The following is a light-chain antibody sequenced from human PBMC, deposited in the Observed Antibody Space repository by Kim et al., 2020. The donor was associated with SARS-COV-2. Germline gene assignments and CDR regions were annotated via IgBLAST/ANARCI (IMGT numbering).Light chain of an antibody. J-gene: IGLJ3*02. CDR1: SLRSYY. V-gene: IGLV3-19*01. Sequence: SELTQDPAVSVALGQTVRITCQGDSLRSYYASWYQQKPGQAPVLVIYGKNNRPSGIPDRFSGSSSGNTASLTITGAQAEDEADYYCNSRDSSGNHWVFGGGTKVTVL. CDR3: NSRDSSGNHWV. CDR2: GKN.